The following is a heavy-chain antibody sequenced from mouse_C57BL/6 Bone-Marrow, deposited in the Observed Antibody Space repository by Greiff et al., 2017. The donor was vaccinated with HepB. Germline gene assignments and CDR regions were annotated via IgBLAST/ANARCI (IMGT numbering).Heavy chain of an antibody. CDR1: EYEFPSHD. CDR2: INSDGGST. CDR3: GRQGDGYPFAY. D-gene: IGHD2-3*01. V-gene: IGHV5-2*01. Sequence: EVKLMESGGGLVQPGESLKLSCESNEYEFPSHDMSWVRKTPEKRLELVAAINSDGGSTYYPDTMERRFIISRDNTKKTLYLQMSSLRSEDTALYYCGRQGDGYPFAYWGQGTLVTVSA. J-gene: IGHJ3*01.